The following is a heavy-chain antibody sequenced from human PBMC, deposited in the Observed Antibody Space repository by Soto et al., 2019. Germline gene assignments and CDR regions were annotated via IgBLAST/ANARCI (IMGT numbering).Heavy chain of an antibody. D-gene: IGHD6-13*01. CDR2: ISYDGSNK. J-gene: IGHJ6*02. Sequence: GGSLRLSCAASGFTFSSYAMHWVRQAPGKGLEWVAVISYDGSNKYYADSVKGRFTISRDNSKNTLYLQMNSLRTEDTALYYCAGETGIEAADVFFGMDVWGQGTTVPVSS. CDR1: GFTFSSYA. CDR3: AGETGIEAADVFFGMDV. V-gene: IGHV3-30-3*01.